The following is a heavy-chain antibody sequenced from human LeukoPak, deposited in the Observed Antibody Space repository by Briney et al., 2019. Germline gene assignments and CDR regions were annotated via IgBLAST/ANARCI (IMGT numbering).Heavy chain of an antibody. CDR2: ISGSGGST. D-gene: IGHD4-17*01. V-gene: IGHV3-23*01. J-gene: IGHJ1*01. CDR3: AKDGRAYDYGDYGYFQH. CDR1: GFTFSSYA. Sequence: GGSLRLSCAASGFTFSSYAMSWVRQAPGKGLEWVSAISGSGGSTYYAVSVKGRFTISRDNSKNTLYLQMNSLRAEDTAVYYCAKDGRAYDYGDYGYFQHWGQGTLVTVSS.